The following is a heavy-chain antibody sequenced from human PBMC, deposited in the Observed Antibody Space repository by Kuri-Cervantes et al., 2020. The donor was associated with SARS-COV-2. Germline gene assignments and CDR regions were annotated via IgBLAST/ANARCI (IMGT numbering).Heavy chain of an antibody. CDR2: INSDGSST. CDR3: ARVPSITMVRGANSYGMDV. CDR1: GFTFSSYW. J-gene: IGHJ6*02. D-gene: IGHD3-10*01. V-gene: IGHV3-74*01. Sequence: GGSLKISCAASGFTFSSYWMHWVRQAPGKGLVWVSRINSDGSSTSYADSVKGRFTISRDNAKNTLYLQMNSLRAEDTAVYYCARVPSITMVRGANSYGMDVWGQGTTGTVSS.